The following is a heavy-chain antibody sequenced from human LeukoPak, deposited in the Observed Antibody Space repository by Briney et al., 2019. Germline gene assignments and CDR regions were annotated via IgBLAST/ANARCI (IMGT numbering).Heavy chain of an antibody. Sequence: GGSLRLSCAASGFTFSSYWMSWVRQAPGKGLEWVANIKQDGSEKYYADSVKGRFTTSRDNSKSTVYLQMNSLRLEDTAIYYCARDWGRGTSGSGWYNWFDPWGQGTLVTVSS. CDR1: GFTFSSYW. J-gene: IGHJ5*02. CDR3: ARDWGRGTSGSGWYNWFDP. V-gene: IGHV3-7*01. D-gene: IGHD6-19*01. CDR2: IKQDGSEK.